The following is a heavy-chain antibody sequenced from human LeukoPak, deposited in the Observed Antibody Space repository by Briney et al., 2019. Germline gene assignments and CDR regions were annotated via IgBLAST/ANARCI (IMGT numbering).Heavy chain of an antibody. Sequence: ASVKVSCMASGYTFTSYGTSCGRQAPGEGLEWMGWISAYKGNTNYAQKLQGRVTMTTDTSTSTAYKEVRSLRSDDKAVYYCARVGSGTTIPDYYYYYGMDVWGQGTTVTVSS. J-gene: IGHJ6*02. CDR3: ARVGSGTTIPDYYYYYGMDV. D-gene: IGHD1/OR15-1a*01. V-gene: IGHV1-18*01. CDR2: ISAYKGNT. CDR1: GYTFTSYG.